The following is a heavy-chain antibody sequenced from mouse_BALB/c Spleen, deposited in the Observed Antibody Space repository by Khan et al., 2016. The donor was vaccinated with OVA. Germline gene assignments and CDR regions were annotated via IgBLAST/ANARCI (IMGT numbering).Heavy chain of an antibody. CDR1: GDSITTGY. Sequence: EVQLQESGPSLVKPSQTLSLTCSVTGDSITTGYWNWIRKFPGNKLEYMGYIIYTGYTYYNPSLKSRISITRHTSNNQYYLQLHSVTDEDTATYYWARSTYRDAFVYWGQGTLVTVSA. CDR2: IIYTGYT. CDR3: ARSTYRDAFVY. J-gene: IGHJ3*01. V-gene: IGHV3-8*02. D-gene: IGHD3-1*01.